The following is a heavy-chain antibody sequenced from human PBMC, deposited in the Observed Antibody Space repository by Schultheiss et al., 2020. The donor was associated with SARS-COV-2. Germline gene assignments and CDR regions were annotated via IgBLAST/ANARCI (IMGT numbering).Heavy chain of an antibody. CDR2: ISAYNGNT. V-gene: IGHV1-18*01. CDR1: GYTFTSYG. CDR3: ARDSAFEAHLSYYYGMDV. D-gene: IGHD3-10*01. J-gene: IGHJ6*02. Sequence: ASVKVSCKASGYTFTSYGISWVRQAPGQGLEWMGWISAYNGNTNYAQKFQGRVTITADESTSTAYMELSSLRSEDTAVYYCARDSAFEAHLSYYYGMDVWGQGTTVTVSS.